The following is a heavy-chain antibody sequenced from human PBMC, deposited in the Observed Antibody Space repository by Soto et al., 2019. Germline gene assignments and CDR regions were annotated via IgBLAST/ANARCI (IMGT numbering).Heavy chain of an antibody. D-gene: IGHD3-22*01. CDR2: INHSGST. V-gene: IGHV4-34*01. CDR3: ARLQYYYDSSGYFPYYYYYYGMDV. J-gene: IGHJ6*02. Sequence: SETLSLTCAVYGGSFSGNYWSWIRQPPGKGLEWIGEINHSGSTNYNPSLKSRVTISVDTSKNQFSLKLSSVTAADTAVYYCARLQYYYDSSGYFPYYYYYYGMDVWGQGTTVTVS. CDR1: GGSFSGNY.